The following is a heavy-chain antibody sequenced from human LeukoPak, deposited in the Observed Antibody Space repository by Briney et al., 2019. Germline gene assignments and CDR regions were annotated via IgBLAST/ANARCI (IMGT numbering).Heavy chain of an antibody. CDR3: AVDFWSGYSNWFDP. CDR2: MNPYSGNT. Sequence: ASVKVSCKASGYTFTSYDINWVREATGQGLEWMGGMNPYSGNTGYAQKYQGRGTMTRNTSISTAYMELSSLRSEDTAVYYCAVDFWSGYSNWFDPWGQGTLVTVSS. CDR1: GYTFTSYD. J-gene: IGHJ5*02. V-gene: IGHV1-8*01. D-gene: IGHD3-3*01.